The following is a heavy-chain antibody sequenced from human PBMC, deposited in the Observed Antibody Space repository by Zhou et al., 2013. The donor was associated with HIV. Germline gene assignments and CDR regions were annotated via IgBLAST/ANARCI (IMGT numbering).Heavy chain of an antibody. J-gene: IGHJ3*02. D-gene: IGHD2-21*01. CDR2: INPGIGST. CDR3: NRGMQGWVNDAFDI. Sequence: QVQLVQSGAEMKKPGASVNISCKASGYTFTAYYIHWVRQAPGQGLEWMGLINPGIGSTYYAEKFQGRVTMTRDTSTSTVNMQRGTLTSEDTAVYYCNRGMQGWVNDAFDIWGQGTVVTVSS. CDR1: GYTFTAYY. V-gene: IGHV1-46*03.